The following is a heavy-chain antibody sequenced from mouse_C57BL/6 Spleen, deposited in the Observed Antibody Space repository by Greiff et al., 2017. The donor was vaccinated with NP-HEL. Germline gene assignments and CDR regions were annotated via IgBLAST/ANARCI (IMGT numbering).Heavy chain of an antibody. Sequence: QVQLQQPGAELVKPGASVKLSCKASGYTFTSYWMQWVKQRPGQGLEWIGEIDPSDSYTNYNQKFKGKATLTVDTSSSTAYMQLSSLTSEDSAVYYCAIYYGSSDAMDYWGQGTSVTVSS. V-gene: IGHV1-50*01. CDR1: GYTFTSYW. CDR3: AIYYGSSDAMDY. D-gene: IGHD1-1*01. J-gene: IGHJ4*01. CDR2: IDPSDSYT.